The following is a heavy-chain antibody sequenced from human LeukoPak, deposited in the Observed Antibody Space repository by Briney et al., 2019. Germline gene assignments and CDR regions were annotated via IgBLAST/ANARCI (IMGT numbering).Heavy chain of an antibody. CDR1: GFTFSSDA. V-gene: IGHV3-23*01. Sequence: PGGSLRLSCAASGFTFSSDAMSWVRQAPGKGLEWVSAISGSGGSTYYADSVKGRFTISRDNSKNTLYLQMNSLRAEDTAVYYCARVERSSGYHSGIDYWGQGTLVTVSS. J-gene: IGHJ4*02. D-gene: IGHD3-22*01. CDR3: ARVERSSGYHSGIDY. CDR2: ISGSGGST.